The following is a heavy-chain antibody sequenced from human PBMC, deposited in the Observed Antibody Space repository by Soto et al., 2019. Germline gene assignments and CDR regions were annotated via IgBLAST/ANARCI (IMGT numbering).Heavy chain of an antibody. CDR2: ISWNSGSI. Sequence: EVQLVESGGGLVQPGRSLRLSCAASGFTFVDYAMHWVRQAPGKGLERVSGISWNSGSIGYADSVKGRFTISRDSAKNSLYLQMNSLRAEDTAFYYCAISSCYASGAFDIWGQGTMVTVSS. CDR3: AISSCYASGAFDI. V-gene: IGHV3-9*01. CDR1: GFTFVDYA. D-gene: IGHD2-15*01. J-gene: IGHJ3*02.